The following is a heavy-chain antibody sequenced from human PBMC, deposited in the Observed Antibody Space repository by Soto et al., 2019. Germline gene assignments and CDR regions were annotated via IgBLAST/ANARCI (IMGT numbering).Heavy chain of an antibody. CDR1: GGSISSYY. Sequence: SETLSLTCTVSGGSISSYYWSWIRQPPGKGLEWIGYIYYSGSTNYNPSLKSRVTISVDTSKNQFSLKLSSVTAADTAVYYCARDNRRAYFDYWGQGTLVTVSS. V-gene: IGHV4-59*01. CDR3: ARDNRRAYFDY. D-gene: IGHD3-16*02. CDR2: IYYSGST. J-gene: IGHJ4*02.